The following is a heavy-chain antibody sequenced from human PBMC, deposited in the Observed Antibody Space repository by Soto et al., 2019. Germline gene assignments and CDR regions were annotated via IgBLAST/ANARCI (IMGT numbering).Heavy chain of an antibody. Sequence: PVEVSCKASGGTFSSYTISSLQQAPGQGLEWMGRIIPILGIANYAQKFQGRVTITADKSTSTAYMELSSLRSEDTAVYYCARDHYDILTGYYYYSYMDVWRNGTTVPVS. D-gene: IGHD3-9*01. CDR3: ARDHYDILTGYYYYSYMDV. CDR1: GGTFSSYT. CDR2: IIPILGIA. V-gene: IGHV1-69*04. J-gene: IGHJ6*03.